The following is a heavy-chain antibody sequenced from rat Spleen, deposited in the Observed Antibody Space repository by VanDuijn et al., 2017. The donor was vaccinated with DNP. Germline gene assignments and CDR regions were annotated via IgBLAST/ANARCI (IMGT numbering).Heavy chain of an antibody. J-gene: IGHJ2*01. V-gene: IGHV3-1*01. CDR1: GYSITSNF. D-gene: IGHD1-7*01. Sequence: EVRLQESGPGLVQPSQSLSLTCSVTGYSITSNFWGWIRKFPGNKMEYIGHISYSGSTNYNPSLKSRISITRDTSKNHFFLHLNSVTTEDTATYYCARWTRYLDYWGQGAMVTVSS. CDR2: ISYSGST. CDR3: ARWTRYLDY.